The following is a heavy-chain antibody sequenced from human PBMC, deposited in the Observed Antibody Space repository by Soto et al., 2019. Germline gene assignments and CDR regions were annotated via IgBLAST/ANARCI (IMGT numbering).Heavy chain of an antibody. Sequence: LGGSLRLSCAASGFTFSSYSMNWVRQAPGKGLEWVSYISSSSSTIYYADSVKGRFTISRDNAKNSLYLQMNSLRDEDTAVYYCARAPGVDTLSPRMDVWGQGTTVTVSS. D-gene: IGHD5-18*01. CDR2: ISSSSSTI. V-gene: IGHV3-48*02. J-gene: IGHJ6*02. CDR3: ARAPGVDTLSPRMDV. CDR1: GFTFSSYS.